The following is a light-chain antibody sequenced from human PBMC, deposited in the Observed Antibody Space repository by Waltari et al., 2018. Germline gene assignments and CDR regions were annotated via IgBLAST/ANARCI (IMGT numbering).Light chain of an antibody. Sequence: AIRMTQSPSSFAASTGDRVTITCRASQGVSSYLAWYQQKPGSAPKLLIYAVSTLQSGVPSRFSGSGSGTEFTLTISFLQSEDFATYYCEQYYAYPPTFGQGTKVEI. CDR1: QGVSSY. J-gene: IGKJ1*01. CDR2: AVS. CDR3: EQYYAYPPT. V-gene: IGKV1-8*01.